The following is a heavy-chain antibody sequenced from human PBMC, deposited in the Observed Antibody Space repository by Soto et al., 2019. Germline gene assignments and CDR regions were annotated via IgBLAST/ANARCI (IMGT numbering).Heavy chain of an antibody. CDR1: GFTVSSNY. V-gene: IGHV3-66*01. J-gene: IGHJ6*03. Sequence: GGSLRLSCAASGFTVSSNYMSWVRQAPGKGLEWVSVIYSGGSTYYADSVKGRFTISRDNSKNTLYLQMNSLRAEDTAVYYCARVPTYSSSFAYYMDVWGKGTTVTVSS. CDR3: ARVPTYSSSFAYYMDV. D-gene: IGHD6-13*01. CDR2: IYSGGST.